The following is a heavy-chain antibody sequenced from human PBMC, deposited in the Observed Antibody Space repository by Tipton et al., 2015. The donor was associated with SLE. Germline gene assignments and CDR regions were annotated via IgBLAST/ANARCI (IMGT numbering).Heavy chain of an antibody. J-gene: IGHJ3*02. CDR1: GYTFNSYG. Sequence: QLVQSGAEVKKPGASVKVSCKASGYTFNSYGVSWVRQAPGQGLEWMGWISAYNGNTNYAQNLQGRVTMTTDTSTNTACMELRSLTSDDTAVYYCARQLALDAFDIWGQGTMVTVSS. V-gene: IGHV1-18*01. D-gene: IGHD1-1*01. CDR2: ISAYNGNT. CDR3: ARQLALDAFDI.